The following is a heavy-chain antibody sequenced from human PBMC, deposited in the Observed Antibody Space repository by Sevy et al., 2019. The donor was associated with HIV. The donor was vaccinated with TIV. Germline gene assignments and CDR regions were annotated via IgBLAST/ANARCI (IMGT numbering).Heavy chain of an antibody. D-gene: IGHD5-12*01. J-gene: IGHJ5*02. CDR1: GFTFDDYA. CDR3: AKAGYSGLKGWFDP. Sequence: GGSLRLSCAASGFTFDDYAMHWVRQAPGKGLEWVSGISWNSGSIGYADSVKGRFTISRDNAKNSLYLQMNSLRAEDTALYYYAKAGYSGLKGWFDPWGQGTLVTVSS. CDR2: ISWNSGSI. V-gene: IGHV3-9*01.